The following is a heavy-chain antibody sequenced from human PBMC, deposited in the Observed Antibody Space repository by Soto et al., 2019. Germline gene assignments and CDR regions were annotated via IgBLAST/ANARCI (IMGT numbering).Heavy chain of an antibody. CDR2: ISGSGGAT. CDR1: GFTFTSFA. D-gene: IGHD5-18*01. V-gene: IGHV3-23*01. Sequence: LRLSCAASGFTFTSFAVSWVRQAPGKGLEWVSAISGSGGATYYADSVKGRFTISRDNSKNTLYLQMNSLRAEDTAVYYCARGDGYIYGNTFDSWGQGTLVTVSS. CDR3: ARGDGYIYGNTFDS. J-gene: IGHJ4*02.